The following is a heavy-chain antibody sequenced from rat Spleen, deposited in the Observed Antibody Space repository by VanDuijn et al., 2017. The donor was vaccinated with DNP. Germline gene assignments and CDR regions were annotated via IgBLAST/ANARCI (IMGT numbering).Heavy chain of an antibody. V-gene: IGHV5S10*01. CDR2: IIYDGSRT. CDR1: GFTFSDYN. D-gene: IGHD1-11*01. J-gene: IGHJ2*01. Sequence: EVQLVESGGGLVQPGRSLKLSCAASGFTFSDYNMAWVRQAPKKGLEWVATIIYDGSRTYYRDSVKGRFTISRDNAKSTLYLQMGSLRSEETATYYCAKAGGYSPWYFDYWGQGVMVTVSS. CDR3: AKAGGYSPWYFDY.